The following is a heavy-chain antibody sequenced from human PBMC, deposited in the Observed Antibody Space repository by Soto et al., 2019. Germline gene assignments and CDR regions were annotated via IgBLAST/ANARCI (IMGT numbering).Heavy chain of an antibody. V-gene: IGHV3-9*01. CDR2: ISWNSGTI. D-gene: IGHD6-13*01. J-gene: IGHJ6*02. CDR3: AKDMRGGSSSSRYYYGLDV. Sequence: GGSLRLSCAASGVTFDDYAMHWVRQAPGKGLEWVSGISWNSGTIVYADSVKGRFTISRDNAKNSLYLQMNSLRGEDTALYYCAKDMRGGSSSSRYYYGLDVWGQGTTVTVSS. CDR1: GVTFDDYA.